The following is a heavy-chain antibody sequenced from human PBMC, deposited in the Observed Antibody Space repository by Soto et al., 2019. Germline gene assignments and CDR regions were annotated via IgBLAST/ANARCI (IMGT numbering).Heavy chain of an antibody. V-gene: IGHV4-39*01. D-gene: IGHD2-15*01. CDR3: ARLTSRISAARHGRSNWLVP. CDR2: IYHTGTT. CDR1: GGSVSSSNCF. J-gene: IGHJ5*02. Sequence: QLQLQESGPGLVKPSETLSLTCTVSGGSVSSSNCFWGWIRQPPGKGLEWIGDIYHTGTTYYNPSLKSRVTIHVETSTEQFSLRLTSVTAADTAIYYCARLTSRISAARHGRSNWLVPWCSGTLVSVSS.